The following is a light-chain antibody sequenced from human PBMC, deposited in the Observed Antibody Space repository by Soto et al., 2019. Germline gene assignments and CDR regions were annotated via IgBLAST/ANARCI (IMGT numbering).Light chain of an antibody. CDR2: GAS. V-gene: IGKV3-20*01. CDR1: QSVSSSY. CDR3: QQYGSSPIT. Sequence: EIVLTQSPGTLSLSPGERATLSCRASQSVSSSYFAWYQQKPGQPPRLLIYGASGRATGIPDRFSGSGSGTDFTLTISRLEPEDFAVYFCQQYGSSPITFGQGTRLEIK. J-gene: IGKJ5*01.